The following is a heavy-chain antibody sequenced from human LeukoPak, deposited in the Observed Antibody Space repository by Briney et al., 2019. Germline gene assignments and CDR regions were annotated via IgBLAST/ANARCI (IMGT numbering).Heavy chain of an antibody. J-gene: IGHJ4*02. CDR3: PSGHSRSWATDY. CDR2: VCTSGGT. Sequence: SETLSHTCTVSGGSLSSSYGCRMRQPAGNGLEWIGRVCTSGGTNYKPPLKSRVTMSVDTSKDATALKLSSVPAADTAVYCGPSGHSRSWATDYWGQGTLVTVFS. CDR1: GGSLSSSY. V-gene: IGHV4-4*07. D-gene: IGHD6-13*01.